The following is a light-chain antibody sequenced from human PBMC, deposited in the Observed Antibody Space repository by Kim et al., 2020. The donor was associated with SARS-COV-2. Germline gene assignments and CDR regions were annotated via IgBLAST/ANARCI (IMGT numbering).Light chain of an antibody. V-gene: IGKV3-15*01. Sequence: SPGERATPSCGSSQTINNTLVWYKQKTGPTPRLLIYDATTRATGIPARFIGSGAETDFTLTITGLQSEDFAVYYCQKSNNWPPLTFGQGTKVDIK. CDR1: QTINNT. CDR2: DAT. J-gene: IGKJ1*01. CDR3: QKSNNWPPLT.